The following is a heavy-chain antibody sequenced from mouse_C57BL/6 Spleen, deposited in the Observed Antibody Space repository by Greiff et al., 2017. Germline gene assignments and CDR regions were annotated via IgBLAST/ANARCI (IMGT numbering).Heavy chain of an antibody. D-gene: IGHD3-2*01. V-gene: IGHV1-69*01. CDR2: IDPSDSYT. CDR3: AITRHKTDYCDY. J-gene: IGHJ2*01. CDR1: GYTFTSYW. Sequence: QVQLQQPGAELVMPGASVKLSCKASGYTFTSYWMHWVKQRPGQGLEWIGEIDPSDSYTNYNQKLKGKSTLTVDKSSSTAYMQLSSLTSADSAVYYCAITRHKTDYCDYWGQGTTLTVSS.